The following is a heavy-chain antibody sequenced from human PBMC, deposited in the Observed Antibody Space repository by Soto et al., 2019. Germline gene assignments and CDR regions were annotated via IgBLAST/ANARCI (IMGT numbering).Heavy chain of an antibody. CDR2: ITNSGDST. Sequence: EVQLLESGGDLVQPGGSLRLSCAASGFAFATYAMTWVRQSPGKGLEWVSCITNSGDSTYFADSVKGRFTISRDDSKNTVYLQMSGLSAEDTAVYYCARGGPRDGYRDLDYWGPGTQVTVSS. J-gene: IGHJ4*02. D-gene: IGHD5-18*01. CDR3: ARGGPRDGYRDLDY. CDR1: GFAFATYA. V-gene: IGHV3-23*01.